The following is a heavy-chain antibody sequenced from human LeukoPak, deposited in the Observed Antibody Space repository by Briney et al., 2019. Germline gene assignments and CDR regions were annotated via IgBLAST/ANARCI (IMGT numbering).Heavy chain of an antibody. CDR2: ISYDGGNK. V-gene: IGHV3-30*14. CDR3: ARVRVTGYSNFAY. J-gene: IGHJ4*02. CDR1: GFTFSSYA. Sequence: GGSLRLSCAASGFTFSSYAMHWVRQAPGKGLEWVAVISYDGGNKYYADSVKGRFTISRDNSKNTVYLQMSSLRAEDTAVYYCARVRVTGYSNFAYWGQGTLVTVSS. D-gene: IGHD3-9*01.